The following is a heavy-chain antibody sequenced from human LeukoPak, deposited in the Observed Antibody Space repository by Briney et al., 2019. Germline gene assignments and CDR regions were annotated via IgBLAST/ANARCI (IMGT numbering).Heavy chain of an antibody. V-gene: IGHV3-30*04. CDR1: GFTFSSYA. CDR2: ISNDGTYK. D-gene: IGHD3-10*01. Sequence: GWSLRLSCAASGFTFSSYAMHWVRQAPDKGLEYVAVISNDGTYKYYGASVKGRFTISRDNSKNTLYLQMDSLRSEDTAVYSCTRKSGGSQRKMDDWFDPWGQGTLVIVSS. J-gene: IGHJ5*02. CDR3: TRKSGGSQRKMDDWFDP.